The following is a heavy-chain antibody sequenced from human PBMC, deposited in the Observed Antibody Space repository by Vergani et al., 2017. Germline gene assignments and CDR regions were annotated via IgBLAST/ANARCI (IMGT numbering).Heavy chain of an antibody. CDR2: IDWDDDK. V-gene: IGHV2-70*04. CDR1: GFSLSTSGMR. CDR3: AHSPNYYDSSGYRDYFDY. J-gene: IGHJ4*02. D-gene: IGHD3-22*01. Sequence: QVTLKESGPALVKPTQTLTLTCTFSGFSLSTSGMRVSWIRQPPGKALEWLARIDWDDDKFYSTSLKTRLTISKDTSKNQVVLTMTNMDPVDTATYYCAHSPNYYDSSGYRDYFDYWGQGTLVTVSS.